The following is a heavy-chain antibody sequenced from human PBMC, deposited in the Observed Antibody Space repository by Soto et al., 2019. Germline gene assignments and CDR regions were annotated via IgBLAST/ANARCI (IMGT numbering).Heavy chain of an antibody. CDR3: ARRATNWVFDY. CDR2: IYYSGST. Sequence: SETLSLTCTVSGGSISSYYWSWIRQPPGKGLEWIGCIYYSGSTNYNPSLKSRVTISVDTSKNQFSLKLSSVTAADTAVYYCARRATNWVFDYWGQGTRVTVSS. CDR1: GGSISSYY. D-gene: IGHD7-27*01. J-gene: IGHJ4*02. V-gene: IGHV4-59*08.